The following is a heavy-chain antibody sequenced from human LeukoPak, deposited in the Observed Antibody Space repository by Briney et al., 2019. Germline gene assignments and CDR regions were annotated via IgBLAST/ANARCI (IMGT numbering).Heavy chain of an antibody. D-gene: IGHD2-8*01. Sequence: GASVKVSCKASVYTFTRYVMGWVRPTPGHGVEWMGWINTNTGHPTYAQGFTGRFVFSLDTSVSTAYLQISSLEAEDTAVYYCASFFCISGVCYYFDYWGQGTMVTVSS. CDR3: ASFFCISGVCYYFDY. J-gene: IGHJ4*02. CDR1: VYTFTRYV. CDR2: INTNTGHP. V-gene: IGHV7-4-1*02.